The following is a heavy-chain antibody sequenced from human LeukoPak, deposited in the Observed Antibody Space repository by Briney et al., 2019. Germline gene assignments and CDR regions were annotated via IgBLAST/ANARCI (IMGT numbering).Heavy chain of an antibody. V-gene: IGHV5-51*01. Sequence: GESLRISCKGSGYSLTSYWIGGVRQMPGKGLEWMGIIYPGDSDTRYSPSFQGQVTISADKSISTAYLQWSSLKASDTAMYYCARPEYDFWSGYYLHWGQGTLVTVSS. CDR1: GYSLTSYW. J-gene: IGHJ4*02. D-gene: IGHD3-3*01. CDR3: ARPEYDFWSGYYLH. CDR2: IYPGDSDT.